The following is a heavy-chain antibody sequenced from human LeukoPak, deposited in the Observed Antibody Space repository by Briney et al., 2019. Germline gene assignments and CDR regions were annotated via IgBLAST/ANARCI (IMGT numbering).Heavy chain of an antibody. J-gene: IGHJ6*02. CDR3: ARDPGFRGSYYGMDI. V-gene: IGHV1-46*01. CDR2: IKDGGST. Sequence: ASVKVSCKASGYTFAGYYMHWVRQAPGQGLEWMGVIKDGGSTRYAQKFQGRLTVTRDTSTSTVYMELSSLRSEDTAVYYCARDPGFRGSYYGMDIWGQGTTVTVSS. CDR1: GYTFAGYY. D-gene: IGHD5-12*01.